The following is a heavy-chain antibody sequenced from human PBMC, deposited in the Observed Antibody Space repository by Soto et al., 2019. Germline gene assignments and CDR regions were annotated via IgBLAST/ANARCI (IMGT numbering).Heavy chain of an antibody. D-gene: IGHD6-13*01. V-gene: IGHV1-3*01. CDR1: GYTFTSYA. Sequence: ASVKVSCKASGYTFTSYAMHWVRQAPGQRLEWMGWINVGNGNTKYSQKFQGRVTITRDTSASTAYMELSSLRSEDTAVYYCARDRYSSTWYDYWGQGTLVTVSS. J-gene: IGHJ4*02. CDR3: ARDRYSSTWYDY. CDR2: INVGNGNT.